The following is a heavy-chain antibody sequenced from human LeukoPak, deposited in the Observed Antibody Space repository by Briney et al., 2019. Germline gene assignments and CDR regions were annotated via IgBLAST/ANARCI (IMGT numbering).Heavy chain of an antibody. D-gene: IGHD6-19*01. J-gene: IGHJ4*02. Sequence: EASVKVSCKASGYTFTNHYIYWMRQAPGQGLEWMGIINPSGGSTSYAQKFQGRVTMTSDTSTSTVYMELTRLRSEDTAVYYCARGPTESGVEQWLVQGLVVYWGQGTLVTVSS. CDR2: INPSGGST. CDR3: ARGPTESGVEQWLVQGLVVY. V-gene: IGHV1-46*01. CDR1: GYTFTNHY.